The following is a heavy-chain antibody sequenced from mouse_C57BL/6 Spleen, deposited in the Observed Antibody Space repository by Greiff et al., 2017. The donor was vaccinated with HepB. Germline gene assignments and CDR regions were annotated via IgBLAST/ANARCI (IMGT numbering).Heavy chain of an antibody. Sequence: VKLVESGAELARPGASVKLSCKASGYTFTSYGISWVKQRTGQGLEWIGEIYPRSGNTYYNEKFKGKATLTADKSSSTAYMELRSLTSEDSAVYFCARIYYDYAWFAYWGQGTLVTVSA. CDR1: GYTFTSYG. V-gene: IGHV1-81*01. D-gene: IGHD2-4*01. CDR2: IYPRSGNT. J-gene: IGHJ3*01. CDR3: ARIYYDYAWFAY.